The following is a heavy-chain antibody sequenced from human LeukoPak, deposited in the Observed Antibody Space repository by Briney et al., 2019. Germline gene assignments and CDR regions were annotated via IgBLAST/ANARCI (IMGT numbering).Heavy chain of an antibody. Sequence: GGSLRLSCAASGFTFSSNWMSWVRQAPGKGLEWVANIKQDGSGKYYVDSVKGRFTISRDNAKNSLYLQMNSLRAEDTAVYYCASGDSMDYWGQGTLVTVSS. V-gene: IGHV3-7*01. CDR3: ASGDSMDY. CDR1: GFTFSSNW. D-gene: IGHD2-21*02. CDR2: IKQDGSGK. J-gene: IGHJ4*02.